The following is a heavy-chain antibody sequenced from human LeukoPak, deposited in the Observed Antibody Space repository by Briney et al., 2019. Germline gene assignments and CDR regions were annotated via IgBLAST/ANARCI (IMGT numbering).Heavy chain of an antibody. CDR2: IYYSGST. CDR1: GGSISSGYYH. J-gene: IGHJ5*02. V-gene: IGHV4-30-2*03. Sequence: PSQTLSLTCTVSGGSISSGYYHWSWLPQPPGKGLEWNGSIYYSGSTYSNPALKSRVTISVDTSKNQCSLKLSFVTASVTAVYYCARLTNEYYYDRSGQSWFDPWGQGTLVTVSS. CDR3: ARLTNEYYYDRSGQSWFDP. D-gene: IGHD3-22*01.